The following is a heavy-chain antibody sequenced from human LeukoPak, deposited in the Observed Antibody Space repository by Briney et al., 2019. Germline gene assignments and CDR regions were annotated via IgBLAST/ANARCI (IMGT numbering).Heavy chain of an antibody. CDR3: AKDQTVAPIFGGVGY. Sequence: GGSLRLSCAASGFTFSSYAMHWVRQAPGKGLEWVAVISYDGSNKYYADSVKGRFTISRDNSKNTLYLQMNSLRAEDTAVYYCAKDQTVAPIFGGVGYWGQGTLVTVSS. CDR2: ISYDGSNK. V-gene: IGHV3-30*04. D-gene: IGHD5-12*01. CDR1: GFTFSSYA. J-gene: IGHJ4*02.